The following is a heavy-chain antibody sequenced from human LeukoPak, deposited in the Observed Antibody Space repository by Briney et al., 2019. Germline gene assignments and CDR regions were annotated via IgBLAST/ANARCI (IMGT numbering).Heavy chain of an antibody. Sequence: SGGSLRLSCVASGFTLSNYWMHWLRQVPGKGLMWVARIPNDGSDTGYADSVKGRFTISRDDAKNTLFLQMNSLRAEDTAVYYCARGGGPDTAMEGYWGQGTLVTVSS. J-gene: IGHJ4*02. CDR3: ARGGGPDTAMEGY. D-gene: IGHD5-18*01. CDR1: GFTLSNYW. CDR2: IPNDGSDT. V-gene: IGHV3-74*01.